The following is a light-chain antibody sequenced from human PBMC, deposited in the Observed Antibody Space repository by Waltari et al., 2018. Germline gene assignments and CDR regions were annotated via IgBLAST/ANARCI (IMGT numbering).Light chain of an antibody. J-gene: IGLJ1*01. CDR3: ISYTSSGTYV. CDR2: VVT. Sequence: QSALTQPASVYGSPGQSIAFSCTGTSRDVGGYNYVHWYQQPPCKAPKLLIYVVTKRPSGISNRFSGSKSGYTTSLTISGLQAEDEADYYCISYTSSGTYVFGTGTKVTVL. V-gene: IGLV2-14*01. CDR1: SRDVGGYNY.